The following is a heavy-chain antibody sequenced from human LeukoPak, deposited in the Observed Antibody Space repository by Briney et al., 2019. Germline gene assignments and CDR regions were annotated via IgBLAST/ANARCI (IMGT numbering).Heavy chain of an antibody. CDR3: AKDLTQYGYSTDY. J-gene: IGHJ4*02. V-gene: IGHV3-23*01. CDR2: ISGSGGTT. Sequence: PGASLRLSCAASGFTFSSYAMSWVRQAPGKGLEWVSAISGSGGTTYYADSVKGRFTISRDNSKNTLYLQMNSLRAEDTAIYYCAKDLTQYGYSTDYWGQGTLVSVPS. CDR1: GFTFSSYA. D-gene: IGHD5-18*01.